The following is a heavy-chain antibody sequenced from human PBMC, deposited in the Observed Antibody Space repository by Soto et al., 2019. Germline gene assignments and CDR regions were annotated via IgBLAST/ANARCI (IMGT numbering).Heavy chain of an antibody. V-gene: IGHV3-11*01. D-gene: IGHD6-19*01. Sequence: PGGSLRLSCAASGFTFSDYYMSWIRQAPGKGLEWVSYISSSGSTIYYADSVKGRFTISRDNAKNSLYLQMNSLRAEDTAVYYCARDKVFRQWLTYGMDVWGQGTTVTVSS. CDR1: GFTFSDYY. CDR3: ARDKVFRQWLTYGMDV. CDR2: ISSSGSTI. J-gene: IGHJ6*02.